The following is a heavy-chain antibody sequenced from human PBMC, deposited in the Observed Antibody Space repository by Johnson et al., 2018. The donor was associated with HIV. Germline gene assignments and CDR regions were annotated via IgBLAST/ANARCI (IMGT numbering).Heavy chain of an antibody. J-gene: IGHJ3*02. Sequence: VQLVESGGGVVQPGRSLRLSCAASGFTFSRYAMHWVRQAPGKGPEWVSAISGSGGNTYYADSVKGRFTISRDNAKNSLYLQMNSLRAEDTAVYYCAAGYAMASDAFDIWGQGTMVTVSS. V-gene: IGHV3-23*04. CDR3: AAGYAMASDAFDI. CDR2: ISGSGGNT. D-gene: IGHD2-8*01. CDR1: GFTFSRYA.